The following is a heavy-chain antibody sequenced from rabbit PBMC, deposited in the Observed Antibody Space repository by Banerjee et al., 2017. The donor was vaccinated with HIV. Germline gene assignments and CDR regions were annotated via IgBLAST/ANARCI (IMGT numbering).Heavy chain of an antibody. J-gene: IGHJ4*01. CDR3: ARGDTGSRHSPFNL. CDR2: INTITGDT. CDR1: GFSYSGGYD. D-gene: IGHD1-1*01. V-gene: IGHV1S40*01. Sequence: QSLEESGGDLVKPGASLTLTCKASGFSYSGGYDMCWVRQAPGKGLEWIACINTITGDTVFATWAKGRFTISKTSSTTVTLQMTSLTAADTATYFCARGDTGSRHSPFNLWGPGTLVTVS.